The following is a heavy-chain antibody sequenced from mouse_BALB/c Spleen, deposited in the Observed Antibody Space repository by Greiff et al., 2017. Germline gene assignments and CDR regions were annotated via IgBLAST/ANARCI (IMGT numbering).Heavy chain of an antibody. CDR2: ISYSGST. J-gene: IGHJ4*01. Sequence: EVKLMESGPGLVKPSQSLSLTCTVTGYSITSDYAWNWIRQFPGNKLEWMGYISYSGSTSYNPSLKSRISITRDTSKNQFFLQLNSVTTEDTATYYCARYSSYYRYDKYYYAMDYWGQGTSVTVSS. CDR3: ARYSSYYRYDKYYYAMDY. D-gene: IGHD2-14*01. V-gene: IGHV3-2*02. CDR1: GYSITSDYA.